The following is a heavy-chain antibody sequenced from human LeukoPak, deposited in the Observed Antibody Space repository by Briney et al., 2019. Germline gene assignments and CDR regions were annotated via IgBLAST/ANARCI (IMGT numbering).Heavy chain of an antibody. D-gene: IGHD7-27*01. CDR3: ARESPGDFDY. J-gene: IGHJ4*02. CDR1: GYTFSSYG. CDR2: ISAHNGDT. Sequence: ASVKASCKASGYTFSSYGIIWVRQAPGQGLEWMGWISAHNGDTNYAQKVRGRVTMTTDTSTSTAYMELRSLRSDDTAVYYCARESPGDFDYWGQGTLVTVSS. V-gene: IGHV1-18*01.